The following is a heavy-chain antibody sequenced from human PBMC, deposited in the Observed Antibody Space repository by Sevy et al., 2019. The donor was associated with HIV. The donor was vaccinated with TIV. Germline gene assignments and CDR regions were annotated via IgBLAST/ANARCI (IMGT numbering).Heavy chain of an antibody. CDR2: ISYDGTYK. V-gene: IGHV3-30-3*01. CDR1: GFSFSHYP. D-gene: IGHD2-8*01. CDR3: ARVAVSYCTNDCYHRFDY. J-gene: IGHJ4*02. Sequence: GGSLRLSCAVSGFSFSHYPFHWVRQAPGKGLEWVSLISYDGTYKYYPDSLKGRFTISRDNSKKTLYLQMNSLRGNDTAVYYCARVAVSYCTNDCYHRFDYWGPGALVTVSS.